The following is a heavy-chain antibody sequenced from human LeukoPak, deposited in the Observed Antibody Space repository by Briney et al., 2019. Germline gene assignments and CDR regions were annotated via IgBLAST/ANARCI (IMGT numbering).Heavy chain of an antibody. Sequence: GASVKVSCKASGGTFSSYAISWVRQAPGQGLEWMGGIIPIFGTANYAQKFQGRVTITADESTSTAYMELSSLRSEDTAVYYCARDGVSGYYDFWSGYYWGQGTLVTVSS. CDR3: ARDGVSGYYDFWSGYY. CDR2: IIPIFGTA. V-gene: IGHV1-69*13. CDR1: GGTFSSYA. J-gene: IGHJ4*02. D-gene: IGHD3-3*01.